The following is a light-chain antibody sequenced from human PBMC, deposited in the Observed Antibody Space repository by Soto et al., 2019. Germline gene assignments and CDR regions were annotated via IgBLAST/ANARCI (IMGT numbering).Light chain of an antibody. CDR1: KNDIGVYDF. Sequence: SVLTQPPYASGSPGQSVTISCTGTKNDIGVYDFVSWYQHHPGKAPRLIIYEVVQRPSGVPDRFSGSKSGNTASLTVSGLQAADEADYFCKSYAGSNTYVFGSGTKVTVL. J-gene: IGLJ1*01. V-gene: IGLV2-8*01. CDR3: KSYAGSNTYV. CDR2: EVV.